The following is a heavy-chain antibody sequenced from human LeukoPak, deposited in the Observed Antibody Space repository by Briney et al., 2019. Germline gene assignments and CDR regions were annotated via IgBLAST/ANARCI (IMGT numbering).Heavy chain of an antibody. D-gene: IGHD3-22*01. V-gene: IGHV4-30-4*08. CDR1: GGSISSGGYY. CDR3: ARGPYYYDSSGFDY. J-gene: IGHJ4*02. CDR2: IYYSGST. Sequence: SETLSLTCTVSGGSISSGGYYWSWIRQPPGKGLEWIGYIYYSGSTYYNPSLKSRVTISVDTSKNQFSLKLSSVTAADTAVYYCARGPYYYDSSGFDYWGQGTLVTVSS.